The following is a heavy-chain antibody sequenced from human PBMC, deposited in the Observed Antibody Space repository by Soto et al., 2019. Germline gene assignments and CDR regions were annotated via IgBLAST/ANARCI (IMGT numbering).Heavy chain of an antibody. J-gene: IGHJ4*02. V-gene: IGHV3-33*01. CDR1: GFTFSSYG. CDR3: ARESEDLTSNFDY. Sequence: HPGGSLRLSCAASGFTFSSYGMHWVRQAPGKGLEWVAVIWYDGSNKYYADSVKGRFTISRDNAKNSVYLEMNSLSAEDTALYYCARESEDLTSNFDYWGQGTMVTVYS. CDR2: IWYDGSNK.